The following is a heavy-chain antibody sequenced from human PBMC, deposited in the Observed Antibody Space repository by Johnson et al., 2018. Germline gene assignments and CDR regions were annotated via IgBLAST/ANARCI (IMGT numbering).Heavy chain of an antibody. Sequence: QVQLVQSGGGVVQXGRSXRLXCAASGFSFTNYGMHWVRQAPGKGLEWVAVIWFDGSQKYYADSVKGRFTIPRDNSKNTLYLQMNSLRAEDTAVYYCASCGGDCYGAEYFQHWGQGTLVTVSS. CDR3: ASCGGDCYGAEYFQH. J-gene: IGHJ1*01. D-gene: IGHD2-21*02. V-gene: IGHV3-33*01. CDR1: GFSFTNYG. CDR2: IWFDGSQK.